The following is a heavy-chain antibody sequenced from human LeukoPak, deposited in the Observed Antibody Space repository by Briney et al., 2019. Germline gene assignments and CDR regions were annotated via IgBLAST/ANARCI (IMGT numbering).Heavy chain of an antibody. J-gene: IGHJ6*03. Sequence: GGSLRLSCAASGFTFDHHGMSWVRQAPGKGLEWVSGINWSGVRTGYADSVKGRFTISRDNAKNSLYLQMNSLRAEDTALYHCARDGSHSGYDPRYYYYYMDVWGKGTTVTVSS. D-gene: IGHD5-12*01. CDR3: ARDGSHSGYDPRYYYYYMDV. CDR1: GFTFDHHG. CDR2: INWSGVRT. V-gene: IGHV3-20*01.